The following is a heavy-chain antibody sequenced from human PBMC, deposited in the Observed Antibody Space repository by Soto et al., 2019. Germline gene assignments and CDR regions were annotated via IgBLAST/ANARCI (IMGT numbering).Heavy chain of an antibody. CDR1: GGSISSGDYY. CDR2: ISYSGST. CDR3: ARIYCGGDCYTNWYFDL. V-gene: IGHV4-61*08. J-gene: IGHJ2*01. D-gene: IGHD2-21*02. Sequence: SETLSLTCSVSGGSISSGDYYWNWIRQPPGKGLEWIGYISYSGSTNYNPSLKSRVTISVDTSKNQFSLNLSSVTAADTAVYYCARIYCGGDCYTNWYFDLWGRGTLVTVSS.